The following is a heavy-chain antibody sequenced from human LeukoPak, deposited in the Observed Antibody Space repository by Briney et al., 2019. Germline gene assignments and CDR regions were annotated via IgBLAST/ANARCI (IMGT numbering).Heavy chain of an antibody. CDR3: ARHGVTMVRGVPYYHYGMDV. CDR2: IYNGDSNT. Sequence: GESLKISCKGSGYSFTNYWIGWVRQMPGKGLEWMGIIYNGDSNTRYSPSFQGQVTISADKSISTAYLQWSSLKASDTAMYYCARHGVTMVRGVPYYHYGMDVWGQGTTVTVSS. D-gene: IGHD3-10*01. CDR1: GYSFTNYW. V-gene: IGHV5-51*01. J-gene: IGHJ6*02.